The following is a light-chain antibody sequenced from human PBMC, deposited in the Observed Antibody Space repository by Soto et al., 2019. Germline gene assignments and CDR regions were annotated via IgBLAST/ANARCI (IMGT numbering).Light chain of an antibody. J-gene: IGLJ1*01. CDR2: DVS. CDR3: SSYTASSTYV. V-gene: IGLV2-14*03. CDR1: SSDVGGYNY. Sequence: QSALTQPACVSGSPGQSITISCTGTSSDVGGYNYVSWYQHHPGKAPKLMIFDVSNRPSGVSNCFSGSKSGNTASPTISGLQTEDEADYYCSSYTASSTYVFGTGTKVTVL.